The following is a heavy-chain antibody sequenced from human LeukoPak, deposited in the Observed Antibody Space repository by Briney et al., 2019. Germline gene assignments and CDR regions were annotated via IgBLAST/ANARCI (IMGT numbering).Heavy chain of an antibody. V-gene: IGHV3-53*01. D-gene: IGHD2-2*01. J-gene: IGHJ4*02. CDR2: IYSGGST. Sequence: SGGSLRLSCAASGFTVITYHMTWVRQAPGKGLECVSVIYSGGSTYYADSVKGRFTVSRDNSKNTLYLQMNSLRAEDTAMYYCARGLGYCTSTTCLLPFDYWGQGTLVTVSS. CDR3: ARGLGYCTSTTCLLPFDY. CDR1: GFTVITYH.